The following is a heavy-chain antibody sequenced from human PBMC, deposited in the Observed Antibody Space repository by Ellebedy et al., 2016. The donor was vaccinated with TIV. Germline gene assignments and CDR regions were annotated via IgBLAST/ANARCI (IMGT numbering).Heavy chain of an antibody. CDR1: GYSISSGYY. CDR2: IYHSGST. J-gene: IGHJ5*02. V-gene: IGHV4-38-2*02. CDR3: ARTVYDYVWGSYRRRPYNWFDP. D-gene: IGHD3-16*02. Sequence: GSLRLXXTVSGYSISSGYYWGWIRQPPGKGLEWIGSIYHSGSTNYNPSLKSRVTISVDTSKNQFSLKLSSVTAADTAVYYCARTVYDYVWGSYRRRPYNWFDPWGQGTLVTVSS.